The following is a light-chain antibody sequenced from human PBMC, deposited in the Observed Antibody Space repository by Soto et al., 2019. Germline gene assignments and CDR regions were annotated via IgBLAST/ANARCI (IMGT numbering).Light chain of an antibody. CDR1: QSVLYSFNNKNY. CDR2: WAS. J-gene: IGKJ1*01. CDR3: KQYEAVVK. V-gene: IGKV4-1*01. Sequence: IVLTQSPDSLAVSLGDRSTINCKSSQSVLYSFNNKNYLAWFQQKPGQPPKLLIYWASTRGSGVPDRFSGSGSEKDFTLTISRLEPEDVAVYYCKQYEAVVKFGQGTKVDIK.